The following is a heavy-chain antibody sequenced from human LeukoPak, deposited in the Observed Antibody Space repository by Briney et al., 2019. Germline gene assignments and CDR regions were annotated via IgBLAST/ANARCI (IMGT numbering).Heavy chain of an antibody. CDR2: IYTIGST. V-gene: IGHV4-4*07. D-gene: IGHD2-15*01. J-gene: IGHJ4*02. CDR3: PRDCSGGNCYLGVIVY. CDR1: GGSISSYY. Sequence: PSETLSLTCTVSGGSISSYYWSWIRQPAPKGLEWIGRIYTIGSTNYNPSLKTRVTISVDTSKNQFSLTLTAVTDAHGPAHYSPRDCSGGNCYLGVIVYWGQGAKVIVSS.